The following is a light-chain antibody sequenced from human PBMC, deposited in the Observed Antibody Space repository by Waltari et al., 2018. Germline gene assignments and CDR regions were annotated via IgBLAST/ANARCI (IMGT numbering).Light chain of an antibody. Sequence: QSVLTQPTSTSGTPGQRVTISCSGGRSNIGGNIVNWYQQFPGKAPKFLIYRNNQRPSGVPDRFSGSKSGTSASLVISGLLSEDEADYYCSAWDDSLNGWVFGGGTKLTVL. CDR1: RSNIGGNI. CDR3: SAWDDSLNGWV. J-gene: IGLJ3*02. CDR2: RNN. V-gene: IGLV1-44*01.